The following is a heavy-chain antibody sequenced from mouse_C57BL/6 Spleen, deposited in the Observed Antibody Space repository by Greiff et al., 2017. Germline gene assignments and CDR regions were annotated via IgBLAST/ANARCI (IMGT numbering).Heavy chain of an antibody. D-gene: IGHD2-12*01. V-gene: IGHV1-74*01. CDR2: IHPSDSDT. Sequence: VQLQQPGAELVKPGASVKVSCKASGYTFTSYWMHWVKQRPGQGLEWIGRIHPSDSDTNYNQKFKGKATLTVDKSSSTAYMQLSSLTSEDSGVYYSAIGRMSYGAEYYYAMDYWGQGTSVTVSS. J-gene: IGHJ4*01. CDR1: GYTFTSYW. CDR3: AIGRMSYGAEYYYAMDY.